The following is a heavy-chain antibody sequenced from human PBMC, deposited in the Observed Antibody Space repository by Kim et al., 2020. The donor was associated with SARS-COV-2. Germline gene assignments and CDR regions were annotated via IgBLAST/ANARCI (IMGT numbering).Heavy chain of an antibody. CDR1: GYTFTSYV. D-gene: IGHD6-19*01. CDR2: INAGNGNT. Sequence: ASVKVSCKASGYTFTSYVMHWVRQAPGQRLEWMGWINAGNGNTIYSQKFQGRVTITRDTSASTAYMELSSLRFEDTAVYYCATLSGNFDYWGRGALVTVSS. J-gene: IGHJ4*02. CDR3: ATLSGNFDY. V-gene: IGHV1-3*01.